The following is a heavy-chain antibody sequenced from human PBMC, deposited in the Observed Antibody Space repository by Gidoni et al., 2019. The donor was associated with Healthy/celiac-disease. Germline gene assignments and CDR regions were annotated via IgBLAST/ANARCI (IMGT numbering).Heavy chain of an antibody. J-gene: IGHJ3*02. V-gene: IGHV3-23*01. CDR2: ISGSGGST. CDR1: GFTFSSYA. Sequence: EVQLLESGGGLVQPGGSLRLSCAASGFTFSSYAMSWVRQAPGKGLEWVSAISGSGGSTYYADSVKGRFTISRDNSKNTLYLQMNSLRAEDTAVYYCAKFFSPGYSYGSGAFDIWGQGTMVTVSS. CDR3: AKFFSPGYSYGSGAFDI. D-gene: IGHD5-18*01.